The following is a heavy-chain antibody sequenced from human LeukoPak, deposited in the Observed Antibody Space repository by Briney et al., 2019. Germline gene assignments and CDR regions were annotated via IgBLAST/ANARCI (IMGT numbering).Heavy chain of an antibody. CDR2: IYYSGST. Sequence: SETLSLTCTVSGGSISSYYWSWIRQPPGKGLEWIGYIYYSGSTNYNPSLKSRVTISVDTSKNQFSLKLSSVTAADTAVYYCARQAPTHNYGMDVWGQGTTVTVSS. V-gene: IGHV4-59*08. J-gene: IGHJ6*02. CDR1: GGSISSYY. CDR3: ARQAPTHNYGMDV.